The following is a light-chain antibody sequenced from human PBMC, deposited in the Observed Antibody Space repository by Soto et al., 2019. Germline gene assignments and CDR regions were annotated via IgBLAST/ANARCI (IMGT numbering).Light chain of an antibody. Sequence: EIVLTQSPGTLSFSPGERATLSCRASQSVSSSYLAWYQQKPGQAPRLLIYGASSRATGIPDRFSGSGSGTDFTLTISRLEPEDFAVYYCQQYGSSPWTFGQGTNVEIK. CDR1: QSVSSSY. CDR3: QQYGSSPWT. J-gene: IGKJ1*01. CDR2: GAS. V-gene: IGKV3-20*01.